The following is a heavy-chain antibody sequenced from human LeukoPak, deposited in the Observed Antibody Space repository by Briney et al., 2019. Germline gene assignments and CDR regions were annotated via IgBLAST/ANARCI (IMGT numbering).Heavy chain of an antibody. D-gene: IGHD3-22*01. V-gene: IGHV3-74*01. J-gene: IGHJ4*02. CDR1: GFTFSRYW. CDR3: ARDRTPYYYDSSGYL. Sequence: PGGSLRLSCAASGFTFSRYWMHWVRQAPGKGLVWVSRINSDGSSTSYADSVKGRFTISRGNAKNTLYLQMNSLRAEDTAVYYCARDRTPYYYDSSGYLWGQGTLVTVSS. CDR2: INSDGSST.